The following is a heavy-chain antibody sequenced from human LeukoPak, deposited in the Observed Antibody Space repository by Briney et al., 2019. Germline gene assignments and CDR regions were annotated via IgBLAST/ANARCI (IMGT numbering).Heavy chain of an antibody. CDR3: ARDPYDSSPFDI. J-gene: IGHJ3*02. D-gene: IGHD3-22*01. CDR2: IIPIFGTA. CDR1: GGTFSSYA. Sequence: GGSVKVSCKASGGTFSSYAISWVRQAPGQGLEWMGGIIPIFGTANYAQKFQGRVTITADESTSTAYMELSSLRSEDTAVYYCARDPYDSSPFDIWGQGTMVTVSS. V-gene: IGHV1-69*13.